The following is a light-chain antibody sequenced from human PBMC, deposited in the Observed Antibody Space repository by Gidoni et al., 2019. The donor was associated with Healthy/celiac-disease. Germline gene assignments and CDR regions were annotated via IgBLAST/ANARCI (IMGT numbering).Light chain of an antibody. CDR1: QSVSSSY. V-gene: IGKV3-20*01. CDR3: QQYGSSPLT. CDR2: GAS. J-gene: IGKJ1*01. Sequence: EIVLTQSPGTLSLSPGERATLSGRASQSVSSSYLAWYQQKPCQAPRLLIYGASSRATGIPDRFSGSGSGTDFTLTISRLEPEDFAVYYCQQYGSSPLTFGQGTKVEIK.